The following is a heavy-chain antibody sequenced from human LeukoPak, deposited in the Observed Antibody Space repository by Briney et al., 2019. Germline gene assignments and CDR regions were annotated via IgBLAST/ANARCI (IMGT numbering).Heavy chain of an antibody. Sequence: GGSLRLSCAASGFTFSDYYMSWVRQAPGKGLEWVSYISSGSSYTHYADSVKGRFTISRDNSKNTRFLQLNSLRAEDTAVYYCAKGGLGTAMVLYYWGQGTLVTVSS. CDR1: GFTFSDYY. D-gene: IGHD5-18*01. CDR2: ISSGSSYT. J-gene: IGHJ4*02. CDR3: AKGGLGTAMVLYY. V-gene: IGHV3-11*05.